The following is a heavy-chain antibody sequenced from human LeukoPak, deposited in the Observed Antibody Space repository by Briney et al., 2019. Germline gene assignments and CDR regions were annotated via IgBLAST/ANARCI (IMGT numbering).Heavy chain of an antibody. V-gene: IGHV4-59*01. J-gene: IGHJ4*02. CDR3: ARSAPYLLRFLEYHFDY. D-gene: IGHD3-3*01. Sequence: PSETLSLTCTVSGGSISSYYWSWIRQPPGKGLEWLGYIYYSGSNNYNPSLKSRVTISVDTSKNQFSLKLSSVTAADTAVYYCARSAPYLLRFLEYHFDYWGQGTLVTVSS. CDR1: GGSISSYY. CDR2: IYYSGSN.